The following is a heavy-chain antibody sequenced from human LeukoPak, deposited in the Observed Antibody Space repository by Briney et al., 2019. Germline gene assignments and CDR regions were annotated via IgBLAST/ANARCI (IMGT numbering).Heavy chain of an antibody. V-gene: IGHV1-2*02. CDR1: GYTFTGYY. CDR3: ARGITGDGYFDS. Sequence: ASVKVSCKASGYTFTGYYMNWVRQAPGQGLEWMGWINPNSGGTNYAQKFQGRVTMTRDTSISTAYMELSRLRSDDTAVYYCARGITGDGYFDSWGQGTLVTVSS. CDR2: INPNSGGT. J-gene: IGHJ4*02. D-gene: IGHD7-27*01.